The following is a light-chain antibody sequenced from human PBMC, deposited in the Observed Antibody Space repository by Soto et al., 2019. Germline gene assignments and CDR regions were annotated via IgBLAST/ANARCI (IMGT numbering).Light chain of an antibody. CDR1: QSISSY. V-gene: IGKV1-39*01. CDR2: AAS. Sequence: DIQMTQSPSSLSASVGDRVTITCRASQSISSYLNWYQQKPGKAPKLLINAASSLQSGVPSRFSGSASGTDFTLTISSLQPEDFATYYCQQSYSTLPYTFGQGTKLEIK. CDR3: QQSYSTLPYT. J-gene: IGKJ2*01.